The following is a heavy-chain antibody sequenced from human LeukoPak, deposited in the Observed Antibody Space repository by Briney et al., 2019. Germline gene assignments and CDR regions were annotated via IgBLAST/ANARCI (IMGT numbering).Heavy chain of an antibody. D-gene: IGHD3-22*01. J-gene: IGHJ5*01. CDR1: GFTFSSSW. CDR3: AGESHYHGSSGYGKAPYIDS. V-gene: IGHV3-74*01. CDR2: INGDGTSI. Sequence: GGSLSLSCAASGFTFSSSWMLWVRQAPGKGLLWVSRINGDGTSITYADSVKGRFTISGDNAKNTLYLQMDSLRAEDTAVYYCAGESHYHGSSGYGKAPYIDSCGQGTLVTVSS.